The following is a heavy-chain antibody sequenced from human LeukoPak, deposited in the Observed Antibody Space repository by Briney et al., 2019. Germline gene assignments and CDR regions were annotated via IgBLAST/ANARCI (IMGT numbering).Heavy chain of an antibody. Sequence: SETLSLTCTVSGGSISSYYWSWIRQPPGKGLEWIGYIYYSGSTNYNPSLKSRVTISVDTSKNQFSLKLSSVTAADTAVYYCARVGRFLEWLPVYYYYYMDVWGKGTTVTVSS. CDR3: ARVGRFLEWLPVYYYYYMDV. CDR2: IYYSGST. D-gene: IGHD3-3*01. V-gene: IGHV4-59*01. CDR1: GGSISSYY. J-gene: IGHJ6*03.